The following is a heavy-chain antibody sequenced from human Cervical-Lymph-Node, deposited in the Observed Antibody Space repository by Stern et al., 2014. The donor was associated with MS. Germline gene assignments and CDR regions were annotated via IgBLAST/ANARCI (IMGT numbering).Heavy chain of an antibody. CDR2: LNSDGTTT. CDR3: ARGYCSGGSCYLFDY. D-gene: IGHD2-15*01. CDR1: GFTFSSYW. Sequence: EMQLVESGGGLVQPGGSLRLSCATSGFTFSSYWMHWVRHAPGKGLEWVSRLNSDGTTTVYADSVKGRFTISRDNAKNTVYLQMNSLTAEDTALYYCARGYCSGGSCYLFDYWGQGTLVTVSS. V-gene: IGHV3-74*02. J-gene: IGHJ4*02.